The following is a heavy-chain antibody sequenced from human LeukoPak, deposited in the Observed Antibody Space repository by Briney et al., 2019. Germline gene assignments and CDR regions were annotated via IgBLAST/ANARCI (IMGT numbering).Heavy chain of an antibody. D-gene: IGHD6-19*01. J-gene: IGHJ4*02. V-gene: IGHV3-43*02. Sequence: GGPLRLSCAASGFTSGDYAMHWVRQAPGKGLEWVSLIRGDGRTTSYAGSVKGRFTSSRDNSKSSLYLQMSSLRGEDTAMYYCAKDAVAGTWLHYWGQGTLVTVSS. CDR1: GFTSGDYA. CDR2: IRGDGRTT. CDR3: AKDAVAGTWLHY.